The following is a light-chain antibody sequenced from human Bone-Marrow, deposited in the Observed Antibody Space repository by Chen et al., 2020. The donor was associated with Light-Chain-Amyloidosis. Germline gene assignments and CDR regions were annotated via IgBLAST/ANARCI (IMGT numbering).Light chain of an antibody. Sequence: SYVLTQPSSVSVAPGQTATIACGGNKLGSTSVHWYQQTPGQAPLLVVYDDSDRPSGIPERLSGSNSGHTATLTISRVEAGDEADYYCQVWDRSSDRPVFGGGTKLTVL. J-gene: IGLJ3*02. CDR2: DDS. CDR3: QVWDRSSDRPV. CDR1: KLGSTS. V-gene: IGLV3-21*02.